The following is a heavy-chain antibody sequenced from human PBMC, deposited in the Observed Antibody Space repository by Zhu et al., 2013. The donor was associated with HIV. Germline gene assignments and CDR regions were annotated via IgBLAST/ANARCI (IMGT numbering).Heavy chain of an antibody. Sequence: QVQLVQSGAEVREPGASVKVSCKTSAYTFSNSFIHWVRQAPGQGLEWIGILTPALYTNYAQNFQGRATVTRDTSTNTVYLEVSSLTSGDTAIYYCAREPSGGSLYFDYWGPGTLAAVSS. CDR1: AYTFSNSF. CDR3: AREPSGGSLYFDY. V-gene: IGHV1-46*01. D-gene: IGHD6-25*01. CDR2: LTPALYT. J-gene: IGHJ4*02.